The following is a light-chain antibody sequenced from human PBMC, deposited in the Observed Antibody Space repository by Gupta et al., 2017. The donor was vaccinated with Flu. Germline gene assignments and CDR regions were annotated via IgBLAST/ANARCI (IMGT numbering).Light chain of an antibody. CDR2: DAS. CDR1: RSVSAY. J-gene: IGKJ2*01. V-gene: IGKV3-11*01. CDR3: YQRSNSPPHT. Sequence: DRATLSCRASRSVSAYYACFQQKTAQAATLLLFDASSRASGSPARCIGSASCTDFSLPISSLEPEDVSAEYCYQRSNSPPHTFGQGTKLEIK.